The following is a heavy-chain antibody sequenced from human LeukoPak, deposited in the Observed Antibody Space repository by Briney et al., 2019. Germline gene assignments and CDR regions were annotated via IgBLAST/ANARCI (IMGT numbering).Heavy chain of an antibody. V-gene: IGHV3-30-3*01. CDR1: GFTFSSYA. D-gene: IGHD5-18*01. CDR3: ARAGGYSSMVTGGDDPFDV. CDR2: ISYDGTNK. Sequence: PGGSLRLSCAASGFTFSSYAMHWARQAPGKGLEWVALISYDGTNKYSADSVKGRFTISRDNSKNALYLQMNSLRADDTAVYYCARAGGYSSMVTGGDDPFDVWGQGTVVTVSS. J-gene: IGHJ3*01.